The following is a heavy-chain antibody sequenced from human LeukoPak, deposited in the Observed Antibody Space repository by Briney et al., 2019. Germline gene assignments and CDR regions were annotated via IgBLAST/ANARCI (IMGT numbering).Heavy chain of an antibody. Sequence: ASVKVSCKASGYTFTSYGISWVRQAPGQGPEWMGWISAYSTYNGNTNYAQKLQGRVTMTTDTSTSTAYMELRSLRSDDTAVYYCARSPGRLIAVAGTDFDYWGQGTLVTASS. J-gene: IGHJ4*02. D-gene: IGHD6-19*01. CDR3: ARSPGRLIAVAGTDFDY. CDR2: ISAYSTYNGNT. V-gene: IGHV1-18*01. CDR1: GYTFTSYG.